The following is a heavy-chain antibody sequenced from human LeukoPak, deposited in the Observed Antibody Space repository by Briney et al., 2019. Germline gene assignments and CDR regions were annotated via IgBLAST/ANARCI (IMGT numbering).Heavy chain of an antibody. CDR2: ISAYNGNT. CDR1: GYTFTSYY. J-gene: IGHJ3*02. V-gene: IGHV1-18*04. Sequence: ASVKVSCKASGYTFTSYYMHWVRQAPGQGLEWMGWISAYNGNTNYAQKLQGRVTMTTDTSTSTAYMELRSLRSDDTAVYYCARAYYGSGTEAFDIWGQGTMVTVSS. CDR3: ARAYYGSGTEAFDI. D-gene: IGHD3-10*01.